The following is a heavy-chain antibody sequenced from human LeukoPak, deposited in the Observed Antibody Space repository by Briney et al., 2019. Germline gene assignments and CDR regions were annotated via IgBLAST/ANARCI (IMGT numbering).Heavy chain of an antibody. Sequence: GASVKVSCKASGYTFSSYGISWVRQAPGQGLEWMGWINIHNGYTIYGQKIQGRVTMTADKSTNTAHMDLRSLRSDDTAVYYCARVGNDSPSRWDYYYYMDVWGKGTTVTVSS. CDR1: GYTFSSYG. D-gene: IGHD1-1*01. CDR2: INIHNGYT. J-gene: IGHJ6*03. V-gene: IGHV1-18*01. CDR3: ARVGNDSPSRWDYYYYMDV.